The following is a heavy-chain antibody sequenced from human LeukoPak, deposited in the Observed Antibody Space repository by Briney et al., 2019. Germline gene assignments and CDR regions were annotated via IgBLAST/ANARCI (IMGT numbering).Heavy chain of an antibody. CDR1: RFTFSSYS. V-gene: IGHV3-48*01. J-gene: IGHJ4*02. CDR3: ARVAHNWNVLDY. CDR2: INSSSSTI. D-gene: IGHD1-1*01. Sequence: PGGSLRLSCAASRFTFSSYSMNWVRQAPGKGLEWVSYINSSSSTIYYADSVKGRFTISRDNAKNSLYLQMNSLRAEDTAVYYCARVAHNWNVLDYWGQGTLVTVSS.